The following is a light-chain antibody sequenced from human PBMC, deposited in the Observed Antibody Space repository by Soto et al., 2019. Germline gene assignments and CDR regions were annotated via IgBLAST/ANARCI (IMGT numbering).Light chain of an antibody. CDR1: QDIDTW. CDR2: RAS. V-gene: IGKV1-5*03. J-gene: IGKJ2*01. Sequence: DIQMTQSPSTLSAYVGDRVTITCRASQDIDTWLAWYQQKPGKAPKLLIHRASSLQSGVPSRFSGSGSGTELTLTISSLQPDDFAPYYCQQYSTYPYTFGQGTKLEIK. CDR3: QQYSTYPYT.